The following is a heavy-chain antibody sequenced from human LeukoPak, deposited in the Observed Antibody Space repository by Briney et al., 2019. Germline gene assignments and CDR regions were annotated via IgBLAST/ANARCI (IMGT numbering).Heavy chain of an antibody. CDR3: ARTPKPWYYYGSGSHYYMDV. J-gene: IGHJ6*03. CDR2: IYYSGST. D-gene: IGHD3-10*01. Sequence: SETLSLTCAVSGGSISSYYWSWIRQPPGKGLEWIGYIYYSGSTNYNPSLKSRVTISVDTSKNQFSLKLSSVTAADTAVYYCARTPKPWYYYGSGSHYYMDVWGKGTTVTISS. V-gene: IGHV4-59*01. CDR1: GGSISSYY.